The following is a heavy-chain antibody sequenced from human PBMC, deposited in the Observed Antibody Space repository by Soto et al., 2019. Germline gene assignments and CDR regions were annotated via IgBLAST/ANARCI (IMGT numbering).Heavy chain of an antibody. CDR1: GGTFSSYA. CDR3: ARDIPAFYDSSGYYKGDAFDI. J-gene: IGHJ3*02. D-gene: IGHD3-22*01. V-gene: IGHV1-69*13. CDR2: IIPIFGTA. Sequence: GASVKVSCKASGGTFSSYAISWVRQAPGQGLEWMGGIIPIFGTANYAQKFQGRVTITADESTSTAYMELSSLRSEDTAVYYCARDIPAFYDSSGYYKGDAFDIWGQGTMVTVSS.